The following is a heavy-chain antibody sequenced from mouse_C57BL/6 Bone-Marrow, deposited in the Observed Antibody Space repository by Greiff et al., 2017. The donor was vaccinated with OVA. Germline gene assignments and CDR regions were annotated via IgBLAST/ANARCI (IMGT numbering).Heavy chain of an antibody. Sequence: QVQLQQSGAELVKPEASVKISCKASGYAFSNYWMNWVKQRPGKGLEWIGQIYPGDGDTNYNGKFKGKATLTADKSSSTAYMHLSSLTSEDTAVYYCTTSSYGNYLYYFDYWGQGTTLTVSS. V-gene: IGHV1-80*01. J-gene: IGHJ2*01. D-gene: IGHD2-1*01. CDR1: GYAFSNYW. CDR2: IYPGDGDT. CDR3: TTSSYGNYLYYFDY.